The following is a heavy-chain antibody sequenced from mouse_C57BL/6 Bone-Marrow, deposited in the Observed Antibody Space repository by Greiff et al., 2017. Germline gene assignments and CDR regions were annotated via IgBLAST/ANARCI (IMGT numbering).Heavy chain of an antibody. CDR3: ARNDSAWFAY. CDR2: IWTGGGT. CDR1: GSSLTSYA. J-gene: IGHJ3*01. Sequence: QVQLQQSGPGLVAPSQSLSITCTVSGSSLTSYAISWVRQPPGKGLEWLGVIWTGGGTNYNYALKSRLSISKDNAKSQVFLKMNSLQTDDTARYYCARNDSAWFAYWGQGTLVTVSA. V-gene: IGHV2-9-1*01. D-gene: IGHD2-12*01.